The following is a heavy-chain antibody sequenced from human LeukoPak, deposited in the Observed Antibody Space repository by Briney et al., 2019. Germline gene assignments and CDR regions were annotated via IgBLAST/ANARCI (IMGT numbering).Heavy chain of an antibody. D-gene: IGHD1-26*01. CDR3: AREAWELLGRGWFDP. J-gene: IGHJ5*02. Sequence: SETLSLTCTVSGGSISSGDYYWSWIRQPPGKGLEWIGYIYYSGSTYYNPSLKSRVTISVDTSKNQFSLKLSSVTAADTAVYYCAREAWELLGRGWFDPWGQGTLVTVSS. CDR1: GGSISSGDYY. CDR2: IYYSGST. V-gene: IGHV4-30-4*01.